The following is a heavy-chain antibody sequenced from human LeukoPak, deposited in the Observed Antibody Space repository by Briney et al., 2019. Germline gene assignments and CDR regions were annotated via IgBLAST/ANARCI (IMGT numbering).Heavy chain of an antibody. Sequence: TLSLTCTVSGGSVSSGDYYWSWIRQHPGKGLQWIGHILYSGNTHYNPSLKSRLNISIDTSKNQFSLRLSSVAAADTAVYYCARAGVTMIRGVITEYRGDVWGQGTTVTVSS. J-gene: IGHJ6*02. CDR3: ARAGVTMIRGVITEYRGDV. CDR1: GGSVSSGDYY. D-gene: IGHD3-10*01. V-gene: IGHV4-31*03. CDR2: ILYSGNT.